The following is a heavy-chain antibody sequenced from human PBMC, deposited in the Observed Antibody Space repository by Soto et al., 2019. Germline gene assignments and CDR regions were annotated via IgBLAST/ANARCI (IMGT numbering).Heavy chain of an antibody. D-gene: IGHD3-10*01. CDR3: AARAGGGGY. J-gene: IGHJ4*02. CDR2: IYSGGYT. Sequence: EVQLVESGGGLIQPGGSLRLSCAVSGFTVSNNYMSWVRQAPGKGLEGVSVIYSGGYTAYGDSVKGRFTISRDNSKNTLFLQKTRLGAADPAVDSGAARAGGGGYWGQGTLVTVSS. V-gene: IGHV3-53*01. CDR1: GFTVSNNY.